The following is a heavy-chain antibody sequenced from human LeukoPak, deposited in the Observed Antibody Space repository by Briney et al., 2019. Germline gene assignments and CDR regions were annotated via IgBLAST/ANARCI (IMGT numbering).Heavy chain of an antibody. J-gene: IGHJ4*02. CDR3: ARSGSTGYSLDY. D-gene: IGHD3-22*01. V-gene: IGHV1-2*02. CDR1: GYTFTGYY. Sequence: GASVTVSCKASGYTFTGYYMHRVRQAPGQGLEWMGCIDPNSGDTKYAQKFQGRVSMPRDTSTRTAYMELSRLRSDDTAVYFCARSGSTGYSLDYWGQGTLVTVSS. CDR2: IDPNSGDT.